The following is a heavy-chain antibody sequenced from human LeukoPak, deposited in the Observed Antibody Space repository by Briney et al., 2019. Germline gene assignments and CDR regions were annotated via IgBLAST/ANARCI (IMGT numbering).Heavy chain of an antibody. CDR3: ARGQLADNQ. CDR2: IKPDGSEK. CDR1: GFTFSTYR. Sequence: PGGTLRLSCATSGFTFSTYRMSWVRQTPGKGLEWVAKIKPDGSEKSYVDSVKGRFTISRDNAKNSVYLQMNSLRVEDTAVYYCARGQLADNQWGQGALVTVSS. D-gene: IGHD1-14*01. V-gene: IGHV3-7*01. J-gene: IGHJ4*02.